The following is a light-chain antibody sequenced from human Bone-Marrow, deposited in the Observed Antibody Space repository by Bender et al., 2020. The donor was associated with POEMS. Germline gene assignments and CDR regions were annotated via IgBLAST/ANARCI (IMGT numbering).Light chain of an antibody. CDR3: QTWDNTPV. CDR1: QLGDKF. CDR2: QDK. Sequence: SYDVTQSPSVSMSPGETATITCSGGQLGDKFTSWYQQKAGQSPVLVIFQDKKRPSGIPERFSGSSSGDTATLTISGTQAVDEAHYYCQTWDNTPVFGGGTKLTVL. J-gene: IGLJ2*01. V-gene: IGLV3-1*01.